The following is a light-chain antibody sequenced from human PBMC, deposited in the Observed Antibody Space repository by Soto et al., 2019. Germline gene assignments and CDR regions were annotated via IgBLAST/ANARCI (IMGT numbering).Light chain of an antibody. V-gene: IGKV3-11*01. CDR1: QSVTSY. CDR2: DVS. Sequence: EIVLTQSPATRSLSPGERATLSCRASQSVTSYLAWYQQKPGQAPRLVIYDVSTRATGIPARFSGSGSGTDFTLTISSLEPEDFAVYYCQQRSNWPITFGQGTRLE. CDR3: QQRSNWPIT. J-gene: IGKJ5*01.